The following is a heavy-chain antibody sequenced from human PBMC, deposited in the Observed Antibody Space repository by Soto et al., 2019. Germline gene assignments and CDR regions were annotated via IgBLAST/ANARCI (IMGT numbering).Heavy chain of an antibody. Sequence: QVHLVQSGAEVKKPGASVKVSCKGSGYTFTSYGITWVRQAPGQGLEWMGWISARNGDTDYAQKLQGRVTVTRDTSTSTAYMELRSLRSADTDVYYCARGRYGDYWGQGALVTVSS. CDR3: ARGRYGDY. CDR1: GYTFTSYG. D-gene: IGHD1-1*01. V-gene: IGHV1-18*01. J-gene: IGHJ4*02. CDR2: ISARNGDT.